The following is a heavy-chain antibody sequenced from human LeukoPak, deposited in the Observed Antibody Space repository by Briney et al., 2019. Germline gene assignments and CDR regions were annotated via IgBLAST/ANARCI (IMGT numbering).Heavy chain of an antibody. CDR1: GFSFSDSW. CDR3: ATYKNWVAGDV. Sequence: PGGSLRLSCAASGFSFSDSWMSWVRQAPGKGPEWVANIKEDESQEHYADPVKGRFTVSRDNAKNSLFLQMNSLRVEDTAVYYCATYKNWVAGDVWGQGTTVSVSS. J-gene: IGHJ6*02. D-gene: IGHD7-27*01. CDR2: IKEDESQE. V-gene: IGHV3-7*01.